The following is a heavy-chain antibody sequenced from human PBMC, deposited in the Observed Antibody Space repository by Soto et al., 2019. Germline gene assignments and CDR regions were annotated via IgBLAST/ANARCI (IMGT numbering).Heavy chain of an antibody. CDR2: ISSSSSYI. D-gene: IGHD4-17*01. CDR3: ARDPAGDYGSFDY. J-gene: IGHJ4*02. Sequence: EVQLVESGGGLVKPGGSLRLSCAASGFTFSSYSMNWVRQAPGKGLEWVSSISSSSSYIYYADSVKGRFTISRDNAKNSLYLHMNSLRAEDTAVYYCARDPAGDYGSFDYWGQGTLVTVSS. V-gene: IGHV3-21*01. CDR1: GFTFSSYS.